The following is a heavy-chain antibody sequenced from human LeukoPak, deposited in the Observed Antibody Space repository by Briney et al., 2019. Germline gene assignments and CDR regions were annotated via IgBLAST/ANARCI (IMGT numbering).Heavy chain of an antibody. CDR1: GFTFSSYW. D-gene: IGHD6-13*01. Sequence: PGGSLRLSCAASGFTFSSYWMSWVRQAPGKGLEWVANIKQDGSEKYYVDSVKGRFTISRDNAKNSLYLQMNSLRAEDTAVYYCARRLTASGKHYFDYWGQGTLVTVSS. V-gene: IGHV3-7*01. J-gene: IGHJ4*02. CDR2: IKQDGSEK. CDR3: ARRLTASGKHYFDY.